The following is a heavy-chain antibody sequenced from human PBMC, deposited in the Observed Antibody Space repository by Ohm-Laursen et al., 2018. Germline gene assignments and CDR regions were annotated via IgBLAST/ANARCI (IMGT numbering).Heavy chain of an antibody. CDR1: GFTFSTYW. Sequence: RSLRLSCAASGFTFSTYWMTWVRQAPGKGLEWVAVISYDGSNKYYADSVKGRFTISRDNSKNTLYLQMSSLRAEDTAVYYCAKDRGRLQYLDYWGQGTLVTVSS. V-gene: IGHV3-30*18. CDR2: ISYDGSNK. CDR3: AKDRGRLQYLDY. J-gene: IGHJ4*02. D-gene: IGHD5-24*01.